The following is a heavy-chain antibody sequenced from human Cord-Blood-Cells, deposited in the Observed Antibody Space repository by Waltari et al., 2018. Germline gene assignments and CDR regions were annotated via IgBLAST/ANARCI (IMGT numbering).Heavy chain of an antibody. CDR3: ARGGYCSSTSCSWFDP. J-gene: IGHJ5*02. D-gene: IGHD2-2*01. Sequence: QVQLVQSGAEVKKPGASVKVSCKASGYTFTSYDINWVRQATGQGLEWMGWMNPSSGNTGYAQKFQGRVTMTRNTAISTAYMELSSLRSEDTAVYYCARGGYCSSTSCSWFDPWGQGTLVTVSS. CDR1: GYTFTSYD. V-gene: IGHV1-8*01. CDR2: MNPSSGNT.